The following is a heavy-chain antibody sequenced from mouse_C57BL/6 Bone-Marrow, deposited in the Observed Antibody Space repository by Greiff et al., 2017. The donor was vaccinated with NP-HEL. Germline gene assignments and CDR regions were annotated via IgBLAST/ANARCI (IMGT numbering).Heavy chain of an antibody. D-gene: IGHD3-2*02. Sequence: EVKVVESGGGLVKPGGSLKLSCAASGFTFSDYGMYWVRQAPEKGLEWVAYISSGSSTIYYADTVKGRFTISRDNAKNTLFLQMTSLRSEDTAMYYCAKDSSGPYYFDYWGQGTTLTVSS. J-gene: IGHJ2*01. CDR1: GFTFSDYG. CDR2: ISSGSSTI. CDR3: AKDSSGPYYFDY. V-gene: IGHV5-17*01.